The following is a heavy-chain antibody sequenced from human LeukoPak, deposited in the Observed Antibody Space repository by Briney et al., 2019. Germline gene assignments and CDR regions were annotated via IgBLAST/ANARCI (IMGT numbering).Heavy chain of an antibody. D-gene: IGHD3-10*01. CDR2: ISSNGGST. J-gene: IGHJ4*02. V-gene: IGHV3-64*01. CDR3: ARPYYYGSGSYLY. CDR1: GFTSSSYA. Sequence: PGGSLRLSCAASGFTSSSYAMHWVRQAPGKGLEYVSAISSNGGSTYYANSVKGRFTISRDNSKNTLYLQMGSLRAEDMAVYYCARPYYYGSGSYLYWGQGTLVTVSS.